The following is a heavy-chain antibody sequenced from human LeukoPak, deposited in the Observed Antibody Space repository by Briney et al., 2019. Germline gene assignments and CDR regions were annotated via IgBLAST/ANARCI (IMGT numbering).Heavy chain of an antibody. D-gene: IGHD5-12*01. CDR2: ISYDGSNK. CDR3: AREYSGYDLRGPFDY. CDR1: GFTFSSYA. Sequence: GGSLRLSCAASGFTFSSYAMHWGRQAPGKGLEWVAVISYDGSNKYYADSVKGRFTISRDNSKNTLYLQMNSLRAEDTAVYYCAREYSGYDLRGPFDYWGQGTLVTVSS. J-gene: IGHJ4*02. V-gene: IGHV3-30*04.